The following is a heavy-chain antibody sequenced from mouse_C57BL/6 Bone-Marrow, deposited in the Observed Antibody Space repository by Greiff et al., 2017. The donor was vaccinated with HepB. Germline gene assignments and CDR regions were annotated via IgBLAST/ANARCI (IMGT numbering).Heavy chain of an antibody. J-gene: IGHJ4*01. V-gene: IGHV1-54*01. Sequence: QVQLQQSGAELVRPGTSVKVSCKASGYAFTNYLIEWVKQRPGQGLEWIGVINPGSGGTNYNEKFKGKATLTADKSSSTAYMQLSSLTSEDSAVYFCAREGTVVGGAYAMDYWGQGTSVTVSS. CDR3: AREGTVVGGAYAMDY. CDR1: GYAFTNYL. D-gene: IGHD1-1*01. CDR2: INPGSGGT.